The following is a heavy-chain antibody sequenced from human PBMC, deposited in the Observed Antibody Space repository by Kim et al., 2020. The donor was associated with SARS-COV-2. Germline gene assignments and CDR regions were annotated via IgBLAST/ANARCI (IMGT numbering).Heavy chain of an antibody. V-gene: IGHV4-59*08. J-gene: IGHJ1*01. D-gene: IGHD3-22*01. CDR3: ARLGSSGPRSGAEYFQH. Sequence: RQSRVTISVDTSKNQFSLKLSSVTAADTAVYYCARLGSSGPRSGAEYFQHWGQGTLVTVSS.